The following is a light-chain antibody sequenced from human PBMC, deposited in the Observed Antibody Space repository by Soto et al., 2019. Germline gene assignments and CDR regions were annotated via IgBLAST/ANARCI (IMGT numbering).Light chain of an antibody. V-gene: IGKV1-33*01. CDR2: DAS. CDR1: QDIRNY. J-gene: IGKJ3*01. CDR3: QQYDNLPLT. Sequence: DIQMTQSPSSLSASVGYRFTITCQASQDIRNYLSWYQQKPGKAPKLLIYDASKLETGVPSRFSGSGSGTVFTFTISSLQPEDLATYYCQQYDNLPLTFGPGTKVDIK.